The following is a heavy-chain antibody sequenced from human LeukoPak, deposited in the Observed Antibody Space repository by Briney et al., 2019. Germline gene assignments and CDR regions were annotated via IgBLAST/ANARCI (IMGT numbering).Heavy chain of an antibody. CDR2: IYTSGST. CDR1: GGSISSYY. J-gene: IGHJ5*02. CDR3: ARDARYGDYGWFDP. Sequence: SETLSLTCTVSGGSISSYYWRWIRQPAGKGLEWIGRIYTSGSTNYNPSLKSRVTMSVDTSKNQFSLKLSSVTAADTAVYYCARDARYGDYGWFDPWGQGTLVTVSS. V-gene: IGHV4-4*07. D-gene: IGHD4-17*01.